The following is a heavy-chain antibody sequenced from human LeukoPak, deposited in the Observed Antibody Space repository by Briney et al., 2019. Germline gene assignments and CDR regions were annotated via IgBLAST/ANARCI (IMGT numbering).Heavy chain of an antibody. Sequence: GASVKVSCKASGYTFSSYGISWVRQAPGQGLQWMGWISAYNGNTNYAQKLQGRVAMTTDTSTSTVYMELRSLRSDDTAVYYCASAIGPAAMRYYFDYWGQGTLVTVSS. CDR1: GYTFSSYG. J-gene: IGHJ4*02. CDR3: ASAIGPAAMRYYFDY. CDR2: ISAYNGNT. D-gene: IGHD2-2*01. V-gene: IGHV1-18*01.